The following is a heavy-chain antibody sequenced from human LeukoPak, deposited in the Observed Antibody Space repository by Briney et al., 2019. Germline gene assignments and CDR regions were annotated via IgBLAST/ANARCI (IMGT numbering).Heavy chain of an antibody. CDR2: INPNSGGT. V-gene: IGHV1-2*02. J-gene: IGHJ4*02. CDR1: GYTFTGYW. CDR3: ARAISISLWLVCPY. D-gene: IGHD6-19*01. Sequence: GASVKASCKAFGYTFTGYWMHWVRQAPGQGLEWMGWINPNSGGTNYAQKFQGRVTMTRDTSISTAYMELSRLRSDDTAVYYCARAISISLWLVCPYWGQGTLVTVSS.